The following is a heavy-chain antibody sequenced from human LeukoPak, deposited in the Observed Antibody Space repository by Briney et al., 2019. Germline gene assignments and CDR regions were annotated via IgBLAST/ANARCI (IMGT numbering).Heavy chain of an antibody. CDR2: ISGSGGST. CDR1: GFSFSSYA. J-gene: IGHJ6*02. Sequence: GGSLRLSCAASGFSFSSYAMSWVRQAPGKGLEWVSAISGSGGSTYYADSVKGRFTISRDNSKNTLYLQMNSLRAEDTAVYYCAKSVAYSSGWSPYCYGMDVWGQGTTVTVSS. V-gene: IGHV3-23*01. CDR3: AKSVAYSSGWSPYCYGMDV. D-gene: IGHD6-19*01.